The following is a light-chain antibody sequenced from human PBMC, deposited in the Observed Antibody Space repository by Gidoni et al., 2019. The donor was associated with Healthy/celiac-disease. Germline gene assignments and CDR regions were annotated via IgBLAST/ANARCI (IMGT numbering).Light chain of an antibody. V-gene: IGKV1-39*01. CDR3: QQSYSTPWT. CDR1: QSISSY. J-gene: IGKJ4*02. CDR2: AAS. Sequence: DIQMTQSPSSLSASVGDRVTITCRARQSISSYLNWYQQKPGKAPKRLIYAASSVQSGVPSRFSGSGSGTDFTLTISRLQPEDFATYYCQQSYSTPWTFGGGTKVEIK.